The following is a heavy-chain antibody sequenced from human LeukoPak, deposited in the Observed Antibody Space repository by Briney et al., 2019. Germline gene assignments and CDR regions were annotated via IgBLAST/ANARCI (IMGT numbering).Heavy chain of an antibody. Sequence: PSETLSLTCTVSGGSISSYYWSWIRQPPGKGLEWIGYIYYSGSTNYNPSLKSRVTISVVTSKNQFSLKLSSVTAADTDVYYCARVRSKLLWFGELFDYWGQGTLVTVSS. D-gene: IGHD3-10*01. V-gene: IGHV4-59*01. CDR1: GGSISSYY. CDR3: ARVRSKLLWFGELFDY. J-gene: IGHJ4*02. CDR2: IYYSGST.